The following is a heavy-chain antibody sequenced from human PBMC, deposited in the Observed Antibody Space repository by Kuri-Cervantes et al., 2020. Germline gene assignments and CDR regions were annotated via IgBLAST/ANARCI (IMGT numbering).Heavy chain of an antibody. J-gene: IGHJ6*02. D-gene: IGHD3-3*01. Sequence: GESLKISCKGSGYSFTSYWIGWVRQMPGKGLEWMGIIYPGDSDTRYSPSFQGQVTISADKSISTAYLQWSSLKASDTAMYYCARCDFWSGYPTPTGGMDVWGQGTTVTVSS. V-gene: IGHV5-51*01. CDR2: IYPGDSDT. CDR3: ARCDFWSGYPTPTGGMDV. CDR1: GYSFTSYW.